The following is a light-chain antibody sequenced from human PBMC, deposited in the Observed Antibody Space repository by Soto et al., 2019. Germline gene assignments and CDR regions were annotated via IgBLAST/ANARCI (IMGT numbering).Light chain of an antibody. Sequence: SYELTQSPSVSVAPGQTASITCGGNNIGSNSVHWYQQIPGQAPVLVVNDDADRPSGIPERFSGSNSGNTATLTISRVEAGDEADYYCQVWDSGSDRWVFGGGTKLTVL. V-gene: IGLV3-21*02. CDR3: QVWDSGSDRWV. J-gene: IGLJ3*02. CDR2: DDA. CDR1: NIGSNS.